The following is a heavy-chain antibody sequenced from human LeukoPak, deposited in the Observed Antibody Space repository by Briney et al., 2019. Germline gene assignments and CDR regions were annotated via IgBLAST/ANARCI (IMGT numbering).Heavy chain of an antibody. Sequence: SETLSLTCTVSGGSISSYYWSWIRQPPGKGLEWTGYIYYSGSTNYNPSLKSRVTISVDTSKNQFSLKLSSVTAADTAVYYCARDRGVAEYSGYDSSFDYWGQGTLVTVSS. CDR1: GGSISSYY. CDR3: ARDRGVAEYSGYDSSFDY. D-gene: IGHD5-12*01. CDR2: IYYSGST. J-gene: IGHJ4*02. V-gene: IGHV4-59*01.